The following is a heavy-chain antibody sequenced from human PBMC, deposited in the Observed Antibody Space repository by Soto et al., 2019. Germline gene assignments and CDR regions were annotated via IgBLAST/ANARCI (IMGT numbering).Heavy chain of an antibody. V-gene: IGHV1-69*02. Sequence: QVQLVQSGAEVKKPGSSVKVSCKASGGTFSSYTISWVRQAPGQGLEWMGRIIPILGIANYAQKFQGRVTXTXDKSTSTDYMELSSLRSEDTAVYYCATGPMGANDAYWVQGTLVTVSS. CDR2: IIPILGIA. CDR1: GGTFSSYT. CDR3: ATGPMGANDAY. D-gene: IGHD2-8*01. J-gene: IGHJ4*02.